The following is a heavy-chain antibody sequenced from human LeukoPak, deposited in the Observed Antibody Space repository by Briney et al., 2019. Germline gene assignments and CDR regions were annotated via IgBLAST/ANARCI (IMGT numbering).Heavy chain of an antibody. CDR3: ARHLGLYGGWFDP. J-gene: IGHJ5*02. V-gene: IGHV5-51*01. Sequence: LGGSLKISCKGSGYSFTSYWIGWVRPLPGKGLEGMEIIYTGDSDTIYSPSFQGQVTISADKSISTAYLQWSSRKASDTAMYYCARHLGLYGGWFDPWGQGTLVTVSS. D-gene: IGHD2-2*02. CDR2: IYTGDSDT. CDR1: GYSFTSYW.